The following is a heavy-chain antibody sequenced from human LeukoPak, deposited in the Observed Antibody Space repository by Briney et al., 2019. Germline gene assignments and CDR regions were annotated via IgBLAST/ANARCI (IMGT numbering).Heavy chain of an antibody. CDR1: GGSISSSSYY. J-gene: IGHJ5*02. CDR3: ARGGYCSSTNSCNLKWFDP. D-gene: IGHD2-2*01. CDR2: IYYSGST. V-gene: IGHV4-39*01. Sequence: PSETLSLTCTVSGGSISSSSYYWGWIRQPPGKGLEWIGSIYYSGSTYYNPSLKSRVTISVDTSKNQFSLKLSSVTAADTAVYYCARGGYCSSTNSCNLKWFDPWGQGTQVTVSS.